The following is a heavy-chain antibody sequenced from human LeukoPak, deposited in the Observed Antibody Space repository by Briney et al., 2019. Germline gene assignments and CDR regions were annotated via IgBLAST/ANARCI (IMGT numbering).Heavy chain of an antibody. CDR3: ARGYSSRYDY. D-gene: IGHD5-18*01. J-gene: IGHJ4*02. V-gene: IGHV3-13*05. CDR1: GFTLSIYD. CDR2: LGAAGDP. Sequence: GGSLRLSCAASGFTLSIYDMHWVRQGASKSLEWVSVLGAAGDPYYPGSLKGRFTISRDTDKNYLYLQMNSLRPEDTAVYYCARGYSSRYDYWGQGTLVTVSS.